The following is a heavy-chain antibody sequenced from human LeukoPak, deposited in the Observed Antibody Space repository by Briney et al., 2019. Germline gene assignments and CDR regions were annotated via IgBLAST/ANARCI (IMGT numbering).Heavy chain of an antibody. Sequence: GGSLRLSCTASGFSFGEYAMSWVRQAPGKGLEWVGFIRSKAYGGTTEYAASVKGRFTISRDDSKSIAYLQMNSLKTEDTAVYYCAKSRSSGVTGGFDYWGQGTLVTVSS. V-gene: IGHV3-49*04. J-gene: IGHJ4*02. CDR1: GFSFGEYA. CDR2: IRSKAYGGTT. D-gene: IGHD6-25*01. CDR3: AKSRSSGVTGGFDY.